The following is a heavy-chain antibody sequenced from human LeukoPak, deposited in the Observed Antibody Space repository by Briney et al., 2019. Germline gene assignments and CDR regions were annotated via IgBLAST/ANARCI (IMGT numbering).Heavy chain of an antibody. CDR3: ARGDCSSTSCYHVGAFDI. Sequence: SETLSLTCTVSGDSISSDYWNWIRQPPGKGLEWIGYMFYSGSTNYNPSLKSRVTISVDTSKNQFSLKLSSVTAADTAVYYCARGDCSSTSCYHVGAFDIWGQGTMVTVSS. V-gene: IGHV4-59*01. J-gene: IGHJ3*02. CDR1: GDSISSDY. CDR2: MFYSGST. D-gene: IGHD2-2*01.